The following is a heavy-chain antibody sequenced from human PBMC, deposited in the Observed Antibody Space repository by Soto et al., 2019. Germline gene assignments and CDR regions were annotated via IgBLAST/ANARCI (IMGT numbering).Heavy chain of an antibody. CDR1: GYNFTTYW. J-gene: IGHJ4*02. CDR2: IYPADSDT. CDR3: ARRRSRIYAFDF. Sequence: GESLKISCKASGYNFTTYWIGWVRQMPGKGLELMGVIYPADSDTRYRPPFQGQVTFSADKSLTTAYLQWNSLKASDTAKYYCARRRSRIYAFDFLGQGTLVTVS. D-gene: IGHD2-15*01. V-gene: IGHV5-51*01.